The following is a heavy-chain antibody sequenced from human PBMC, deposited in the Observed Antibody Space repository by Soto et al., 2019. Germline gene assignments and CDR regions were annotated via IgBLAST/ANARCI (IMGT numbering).Heavy chain of an antibody. D-gene: IGHD3-22*01. V-gene: IGHV3-30*03. CDR1: GFTFSSYG. Sequence: GGSLRLSCAASGFTFSSYGMHWVRQAPGKGLEWVAVISYDGSNKYYADSVKGRFTISRDNSKNTLYLQMNSLRAEDTAVYYCGLLPDVYWGQGTLVTVSS. J-gene: IGHJ4*02. CDR3: GLLPDVY. CDR2: ISYDGSNK.